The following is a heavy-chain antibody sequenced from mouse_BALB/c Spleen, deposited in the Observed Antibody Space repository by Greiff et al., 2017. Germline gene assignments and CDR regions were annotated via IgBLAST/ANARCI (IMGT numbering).Heavy chain of an antibody. D-gene: IGHD2-12*01. Sequence: EVKLMESGGGLVKPGGSLKLSCAASGFTFSSYAMSWVRQTPEKRLEWVASISSGGSTYYPDSVKGRFTISRDNARNILYLQMSSLRSEDTAMYYCARGVYDRVNYAMDYWGQGTSVTVSS. J-gene: IGHJ4*01. CDR1: GFTFSSYA. CDR3: ARGVYDRVNYAMDY. CDR2: ISSGGST. V-gene: IGHV5-6-5*01.